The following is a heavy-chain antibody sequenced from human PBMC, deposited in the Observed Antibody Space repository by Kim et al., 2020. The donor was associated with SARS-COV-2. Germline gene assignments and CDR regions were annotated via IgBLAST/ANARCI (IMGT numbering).Heavy chain of an antibody. CDR3: AKEPANGGLDY. Sequence: GGSLRLSCAASGFTFSSYGMHWVRQAPGKGLEWVAVISYDGSNKYYADSVKGRFTISRDNSKNTLYLQMNSLRAEDTAVYYCAKEPANGGLDYWGQGTLVTVSS. CDR2: ISYDGSNK. CDR1: GFTFSSYG. J-gene: IGHJ4*02. V-gene: IGHV3-30*18. D-gene: IGHD2-8*01.